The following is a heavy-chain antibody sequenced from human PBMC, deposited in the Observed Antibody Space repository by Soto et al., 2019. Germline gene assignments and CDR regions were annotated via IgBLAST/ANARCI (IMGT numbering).Heavy chain of an antibody. CDR1: GASISYGGYS. CDR2: INHLETT. J-gene: IGHJ4*02. D-gene: IGHD5-12*01. CDR3: ARGGGYDSFDY. V-gene: IGHV4-30-2*06. Sequence: QLQLQESGSGLVKPSQTLSLTCTVSGASISYGGYSWSWIRQSPGKGLEWIGYINHLETTFYNPSFESRLTLSIDRTKNQFSLKLNSMTAADRAGYYCARGGGYDSFDYWGQGLLVTVSS.